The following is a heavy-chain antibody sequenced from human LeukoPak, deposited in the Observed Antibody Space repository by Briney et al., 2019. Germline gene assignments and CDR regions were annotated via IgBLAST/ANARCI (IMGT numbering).Heavy chain of an antibody. V-gene: IGHV1-69*13. CDR1: GGTFSSYA. CDR2: IIPIFGTA. CDR3: ARDPRYGYSSSWDLGY. D-gene: IGHD6-13*01. Sequence: ASVKVSCKASGGTFSSYAISWVRQAPGQGLEWMGGIIPIFGTANYAQKFQGRVTITADESTSTAYMKLSSLRSEDTAVYYCARDPRYGYSSSWDLGYWGQGTLVTVSS. J-gene: IGHJ4*02.